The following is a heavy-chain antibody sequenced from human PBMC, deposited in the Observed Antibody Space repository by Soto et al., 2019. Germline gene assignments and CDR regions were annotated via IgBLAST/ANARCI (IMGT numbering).Heavy chain of an antibody. CDR3: AKRGTDNSGWSDHHY. J-gene: IGHJ4*02. Sequence: GGSLRLSCAASGFTFNNYAMTWVRQAPGKGLEWVSTISPGGHSTYYADSVKGRFTISRDNSKNTLYLQMNSLRAEDTAVYYCAKRGTDNSGWSDHHYWGQGTLVTVSS. CDR1: GFTFNNYA. CDR2: ISPGGHST. V-gene: IGHV3-23*01. D-gene: IGHD6-19*01.